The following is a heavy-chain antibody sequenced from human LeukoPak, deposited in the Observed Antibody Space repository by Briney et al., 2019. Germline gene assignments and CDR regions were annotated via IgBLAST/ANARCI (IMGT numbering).Heavy chain of an antibody. CDR1: GGSISSGDYY. CDR3: ARDRNTIETRAFDI. Sequence: SQTLSLTCTVSGGSISSGDYYWSWIRQPPGKGLEWIGYIYYSGSTYYNPSLKSRVTISVDTSNNQFSLKLSSVTAADTAVYYCARDRNTIETRAFDIWGQGTMVTVSS. J-gene: IGHJ3*02. D-gene: IGHD3-3*01. CDR2: IYYSGST. V-gene: IGHV4-30-4*08.